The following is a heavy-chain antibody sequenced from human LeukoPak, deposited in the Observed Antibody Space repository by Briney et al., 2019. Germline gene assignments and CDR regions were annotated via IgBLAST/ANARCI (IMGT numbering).Heavy chain of an antibody. Sequence: SETLSLTCTVSGGSISSYYWSWIRQPPGKGLEWIGYIYYSGSTNYNPSLKSRVTTSVDTSKNQFSLKLSSVTAADTAVYYCARAWGDYDFWSGYYAPGPYYYGMDVWGQGTTVTVSS. J-gene: IGHJ6*02. CDR2: IYYSGST. CDR1: GGSISSYY. CDR3: ARAWGDYDFWSGYYAPGPYYYGMDV. D-gene: IGHD3-3*01. V-gene: IGHV4-59*01.